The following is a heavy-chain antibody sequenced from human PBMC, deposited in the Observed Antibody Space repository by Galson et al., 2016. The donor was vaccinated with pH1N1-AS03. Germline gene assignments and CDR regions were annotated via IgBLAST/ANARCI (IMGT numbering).Heavy chain of an antibody. V-gene: IGHV1-18*01. Sequence: QSGAEVKKPGASVKVSCKASGSTFTSYGIGWVRQAPGQGLEWMGWISPYNGRTEYAQKLQGRVTMTTDTSTSTAYMELRSLISDDTAMYYCARAFCSGGSCYDYFYYAVDVWGQGTTVTVSS. CDR1: GSTFTSYG. CDR2: ISPYNGRT. J-gene: IGHJ6*02. CDR3: ARAFCSGGSCYDYFYYAVDV. D-gene: IGHD2-15*01.